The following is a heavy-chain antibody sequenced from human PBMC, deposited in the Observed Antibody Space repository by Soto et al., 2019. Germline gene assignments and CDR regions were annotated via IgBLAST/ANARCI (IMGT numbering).Heavy chain of an antibody. D-gene: IGHD5-18*01. V-gene: IGHV4-31*03. CDR2: IYYSGST. CDR3: ARDGRHTAMGMDV. CDR1: CGSIISGGYY. Sequence: PSETLSLTCTFSCGSIISGGYYWSWIRQHPGKGLEWIGYIYYSGSTYYNPSLKSRVTISVDTSKNQFSLKLSSVTAADTAVYYCARDGRHTAMGMDVWGQGTTVTVSS. J-gene: IGHJ6*02.